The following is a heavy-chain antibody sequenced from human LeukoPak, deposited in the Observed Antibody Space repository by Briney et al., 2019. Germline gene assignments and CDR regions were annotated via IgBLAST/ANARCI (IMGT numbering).Heavy chain of an antibody. D-gene: IGHD6-19*01. Sequence: GGSLRLSCSASGFTFSSYAMHWVRQAPGKGLEYVSVISSSGDSTYYTDSVKGRFTISRDNAKNTLYLQMNSLRTEDTAVYYCARPETQYSSGLDGFDIWGQGTMVTVSS. J-gene: IGHJ3*02. V-gene: IGHV3-64*04. CDR2: ISSSGDST. CDR1: GFTFSSYA. CDR3: ARPETQYSSGLDGFDI.